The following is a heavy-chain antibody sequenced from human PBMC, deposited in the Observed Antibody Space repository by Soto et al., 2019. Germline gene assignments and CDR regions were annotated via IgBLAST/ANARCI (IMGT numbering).Heavy chain of an antibody. Sequence: GGSLRLSCAASGFTFSSYSMNWVRQAPGKGLEWVSAISGSSSDTYYADSVKGRFTISRDNSKNTLYLQMNSLRAEDTAVYYCAKDRYDFWSGYPGNNGMDVWGQGTTVTVSS. CDR2: ISGSSSDT. CDR1: GFTFSSYS. V-gene: IGHV3-21*01. J-gene: IGHJ6*02. CDR3: AKDRYDFWSGYPGNNGMDV. D-gene: IGHD3-3*01.